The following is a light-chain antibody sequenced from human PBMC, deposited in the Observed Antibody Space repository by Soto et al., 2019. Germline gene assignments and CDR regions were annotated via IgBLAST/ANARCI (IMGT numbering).Light chain of an antibody. CDR3: QQYYTYSSIT. J-gene: IGKJ5*01. Sequence: DIQMTQSPSTLSASVGDRVTITCRASQNISRWLAWYQQKPGKAPNLLIYDASSLESGVPSRFSGTASGTEFTLSISSLQPDDFATYYCQQYYTYSSITFGQGTRLEI. CDR1: QNISRW. CDR2: DAS. V-gene: IGKV1-5*01.